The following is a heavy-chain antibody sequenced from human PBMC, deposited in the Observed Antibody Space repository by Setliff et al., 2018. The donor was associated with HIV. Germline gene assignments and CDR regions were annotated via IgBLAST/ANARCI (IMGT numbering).Heavy chain of an antibody. J-gene: IGHJ3*02. D-gene: IGHD7-27*01. CDR1: GFNFKNAW. Sequence: GGSLRLSCAGSGFNFKNAWMSWVRQAPGKGLERVGRIKSRVDGETTAYAAPLKGRFTISRDDSKNTLYLQMDSLSTEDTAVYYCILLGMHGAFDIWGQGTMVTVSS. CDR3: ILLGMHGAFDI. V-gene: IGHV3-15*01. CDR2: IKSRVDGETT.